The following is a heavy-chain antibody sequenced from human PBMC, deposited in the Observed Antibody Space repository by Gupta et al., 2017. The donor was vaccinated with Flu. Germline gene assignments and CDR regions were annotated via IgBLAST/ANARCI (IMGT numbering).Heavy chain of an antibody. CDR2: IYWNDDE. Sequence: QITLKESGPPLVKPTQTLTLTCVFSGFSLNTSTVGVGWLRRPPGKALEWLALIYWNDDERFHPSLENRLSITKDTSKNQVVLTLTNVDPADTATYYCARRINRMKSFVGSETYFDFWGQGIVVTVSS. CDR3: ARRINRMKSFVGSETYFDF. J-gene: IGHJ4*02. V-gene: IGHV2-5*01. CDR1: GFSLNTSTVG. D-gene: IGHD5-12*01.